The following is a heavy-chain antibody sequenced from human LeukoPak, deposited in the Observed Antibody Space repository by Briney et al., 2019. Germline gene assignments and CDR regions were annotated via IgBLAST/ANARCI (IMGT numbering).Heavy chain of an antibody. D-gene: IGHD3-10*01. CDR3: ARDRRYYGSGSSSPGFDP. CDR2: INPNSGGT. J-gene: IGHJ5*02. V-gene: IGHV1-2*02. Sequence: GASVKVSCKASGYTFTGYYMHWVRQAPGQGLEWMGWINPNSGGTNYAQKFQGRVTMTRDTSISTAYMELSRLRSDDTAVYYCARDRRYYGSGSSSPGFDPWGQGTLVTVSS. CDR1: GYTFTGYY.